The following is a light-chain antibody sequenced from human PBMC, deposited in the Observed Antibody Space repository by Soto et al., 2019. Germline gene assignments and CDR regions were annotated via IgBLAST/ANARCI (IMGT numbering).Light chain of an antibody. CDR2: KAS. Sequence: DIHMTQSPSCVSASVGDRVTITSRASQGISSWLAWYQQKPGKAPKLLIYKASTLKSGVPSRFSGSGSGTEFTLTISSLQPDDFATYYCQHYNNYAPWTFGQGTKVDIK. CDR3: QHYNNYAPWT. CDR1: QGISSW. V-gene: IGKV1-5*03. J-gene: IGKJ1*01.